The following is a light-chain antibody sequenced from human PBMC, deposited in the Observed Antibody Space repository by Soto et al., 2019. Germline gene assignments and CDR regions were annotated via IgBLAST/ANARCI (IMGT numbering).Light chain of an antibody. J-gene: IGKJ5*01. CDR2: AAS. Sequence: DIQMTQTPSSVSASAGDRVTITCRASQGISTNLAWYQQKPGTAPKLLIYAASSLQSGVPPRFSGSGSGTDFTLTISSLQPEDCAIYYCLQANRVPLSFGHGTRLEIK. CDR3: LQANRVPLS. V-gene: IGKV1-12*01. CDR1: QGISTN.